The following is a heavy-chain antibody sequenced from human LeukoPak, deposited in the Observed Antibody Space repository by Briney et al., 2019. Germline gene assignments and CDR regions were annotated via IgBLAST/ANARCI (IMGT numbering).Heavy chain of an antibody. CDR1: GFTFSSYS. CDR3: ASKAPGIAAAGTLDY. CDR2: VSSSSSTT. D-gene: IGHD6-13*01. J-gene: IGHJ4*02. Sequence: GGSLRLSCAASGFTFSSYSMNWVRQAPGKGLEWVSYVSSSSSTTYYADSVKGRFTISRDDAKNSLYLQMNSLRAEDTAVYYCASKAPGIAAAGTLDYWGQGTLVTVSS. V-gene: IGHV3-48*04.